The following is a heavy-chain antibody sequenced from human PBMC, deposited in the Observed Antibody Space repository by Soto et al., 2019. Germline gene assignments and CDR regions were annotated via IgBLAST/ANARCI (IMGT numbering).Heavy chain of an antibody. CDR2: LNPNTDKT. Sequence: VSVKVSCKASGYTFSNYDINWVRQATGKGLEWMGCLNPNTDKTGSAQKFQGRVTMTRNTSISTAYLELSGLRSEDTAVYYCARGIKGLHTSAFDXWGQGTSVTVS. CDR1: GYTFSNYD. D-gene: IGHD5-12*01. CDR3: ARGIKGLHTSAFDX. J-gene: IGHJ3*02. V-gene: IGHV1-8*01.